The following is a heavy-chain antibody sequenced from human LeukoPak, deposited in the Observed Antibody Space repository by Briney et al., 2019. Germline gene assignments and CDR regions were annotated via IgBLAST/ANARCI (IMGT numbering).Heavy chain of an antibody. D-gene: IGHD3-22*01. Sequence: GASVKVSCKASGGNFSSYAISWVRQAPGQGLEWMGGIIPIFGTANYAQKFQGRVTITADESTSTAYMELSSLRSEDTAVYYCAGRPYYYDSSGTPPRRAFDLWGRGTLVTVSS. CDR1: GGNFSSYA. V-gene: IGHV1-69*13. CDR3: AGRPYYYDSSGTPPRRAFDL. J-gene: IGHJ2*01. CDR2: IIPIFGTA.